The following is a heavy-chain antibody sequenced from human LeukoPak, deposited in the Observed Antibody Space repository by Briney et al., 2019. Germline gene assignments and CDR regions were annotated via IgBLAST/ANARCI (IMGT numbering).Heavy chain of an antibody. V-gene: IGHV3-21*01. CDR3: ARGKTAFDILTGYDS. J-gene: IGHJ5*01. D-gene: IGHD3-9*01. CDR2: ISSSSSYI. CDR1: GFTFSSYT. Sequence: GGSLRLSCAASGFTFSSYTMNWVRQAPGRGLEWVSCISSSSSYIYYADSVKGRFTISRDNTKNSLILQMDSLIAEDTAVYYCARGKTAFDILTGYDSWGQGTLVTVSS.